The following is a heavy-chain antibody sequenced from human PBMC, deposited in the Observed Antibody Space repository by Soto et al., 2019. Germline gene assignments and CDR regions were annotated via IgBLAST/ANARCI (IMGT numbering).Heavy chain of an antibody. J-gene: IGHJ6*02. CDR1: GDSVSSNSAA. Sequence: QTLSLTCAISGDSVSSNSAAWNWIRQSPSRGLEWLGRTYYRSKWYNDYAVSVKSRITINPDTSKNQFSLQLNSVTPEDTAMYYCARDNPATILDYSYGMDVWGQGTTVTVSS. D-gene: IGHD5-12*01. CDR2: TYYRSKWYN. V-gene: IGHV6-1*01. CDR3: ARDNPATILDYSYGMDV.